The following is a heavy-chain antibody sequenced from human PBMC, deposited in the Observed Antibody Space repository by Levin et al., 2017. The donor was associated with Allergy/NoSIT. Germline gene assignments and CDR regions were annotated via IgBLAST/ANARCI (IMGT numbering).Heavy chain of an antibody. CDR1: GGSISSYY. D-gene: IGHD2-2*01. Sequence: SETLSLTCTVSGGSISSYYWSWIRQPAGKGLEWIGRIYTSGSTNYNPSLKSRVTMSVDTSKNQFSLKLSSVTAADTAVYYCARVGCSSTSCYYFDYWGQGTLVTVSS. V-gene: IGHV4-4*07. J-gene: IGHJ4*02. CDR3: ARVGCSSTSCYYFDY. CDR2: IYTSGST.